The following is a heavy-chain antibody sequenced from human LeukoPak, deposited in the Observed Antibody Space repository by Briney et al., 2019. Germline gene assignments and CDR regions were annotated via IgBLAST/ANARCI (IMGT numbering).Heavy chain of an antibody. J-gene: IGHJ4*02. D-gene: IGHD5-18*01. CDR3: AKDMGATAMVTH. V-gene: IGHV3-30*18. Sequence: GGSLRLPCAASGFTFSSYGMHWVRQAPGKGLEWVAVISYDGSNKYYADSVKGRFTISRDNSKNTLYLQMNSLRAEDTAVYYCAKDMGATAMVTHWGQGTLVTVSS. CDR2: ISYDGSNK. CDR1: GFTFSSYG.